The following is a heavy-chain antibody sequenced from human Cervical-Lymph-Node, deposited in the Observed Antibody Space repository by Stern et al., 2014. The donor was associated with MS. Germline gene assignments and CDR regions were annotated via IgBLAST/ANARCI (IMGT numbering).Heavy chain of an antibody. J-gene: IGHJ4*02. D-gene: IGHD2-2*01. V-gene: IGHV4-61*01. CDR1: GGSVSTGSYY. CDR3: VREGRYSTPHY. Sequence: QVQLQESGPGQVKPSETLSLTCTVSGGSVSTGSYYWSWIRQPPGNGLEWIGYMYYNGRTNYNPSLKSRVTLSIDTSKNQFSLRLSSVTAADTAVYYCVREGRYSTPHYWGQGTLVTVSS. CDR2: MYYNGRT.